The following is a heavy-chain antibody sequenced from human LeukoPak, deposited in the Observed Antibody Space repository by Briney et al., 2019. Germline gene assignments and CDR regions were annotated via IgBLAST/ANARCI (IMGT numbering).Heavy chain of an antibody. CDR2: INHSGST. J-gene: IGHJ5*02. CDR3: ATHPPAATNWFDP. CDR1: GGSVNSDNYY. Sequence: PSETLSLTCSVSGGSVNSDNYYWSWIRQPPGKGLEWIGEINHSGSTNYNPSLKSRVTISVDTSKNQFSLKLSSVTAADTAVYYCATHPPAATNWFDPWGQGTLVTVSS. V-gene: IGHV4-34*01. D-gene: IGHD2-2*01.